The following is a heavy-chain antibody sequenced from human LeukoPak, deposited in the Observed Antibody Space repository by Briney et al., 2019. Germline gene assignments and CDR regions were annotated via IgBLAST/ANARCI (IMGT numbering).Heavy chain of an antibody. J-gene: IGHJ4*02. CDR1: GFTFSSYA. D-gene: IGHD3-10*01. V-gene: IGHV3-23*01. CDR2: ISGSGGST. Sequence: GGSLRLSCAASGFTFSSYAMSWVRQAPGKGLEWVSAISGSGGSTYYADSVKGRFTISRDNSRNTLYLQMNSLRAEDTAVYYCAKDRSYYGSGSYYFDYWGQGTRVTVSS. CDR3: AKDRSYYGSGSYYFDY.